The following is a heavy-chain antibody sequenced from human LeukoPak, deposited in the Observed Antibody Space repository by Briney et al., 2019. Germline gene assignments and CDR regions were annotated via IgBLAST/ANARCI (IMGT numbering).Heavy chain of an antibody. Sequence: PSETLSLTCTVSGASLYSGDYYWGWIRLPPGKGLEWIGYIYSTGSTYYNPSLKSRITLSVDTSKNQFSLKLSSVTAADTAVYYCARCILQDVPWFDPWGQGTLVTVSS. J-gene: IGHJ5*02. D-gene: IGHD4-11*01. V-gene: IGHV4-30-4*01. CDR1: GASLYSGDYY. CDR2: IYSTGST. CDR3: ARCILQDVPWFDP.